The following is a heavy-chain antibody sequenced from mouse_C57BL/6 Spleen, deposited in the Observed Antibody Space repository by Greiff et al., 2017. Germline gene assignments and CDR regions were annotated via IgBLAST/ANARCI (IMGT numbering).Heavy chain of an antibody. J-gene: IGHJ3*01. V-gene: IGHV1-54*01. CDR3: ARTGTRGAWFAY. D-gene: IGHD4-1*01. Sequence: QVQLKESGAELVRPGTSVKVSCKASGYAFTNYLIEWVKQRPGQGLEWIGVINPGSGGTNYNEKFKGKATLTADKSSSTAYMQLSSLTSEDSAVYFCARTGTRGAWFAYWGQGTLVTVSA. CDR2: INPGSGGT. CDR1: GYAFTNYL.